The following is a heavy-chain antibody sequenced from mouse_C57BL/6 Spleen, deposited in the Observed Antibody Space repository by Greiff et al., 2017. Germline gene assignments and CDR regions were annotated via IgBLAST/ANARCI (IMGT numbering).Heavy chain of an antibody. CDR1: GYTFTSYW. J-gene: IGHJ4*01. V-gene: IGHV1-69*01. Sequence: QVQLQQPGAELVMPGASVKLSCTASGYTFTSYWMHWVKQRPGQGLEWIGEIDPSDSYTNYNQKFKGKSTLTVDKSSSTAYMQLSSLTSEDSAVYYCARGWVGYYYAMDYWGQGTSVTVSS. CDR3: ARGWVGYYYAMDY. D-gene: IGHD1-1*02. CDR2: IDPSDSYT.